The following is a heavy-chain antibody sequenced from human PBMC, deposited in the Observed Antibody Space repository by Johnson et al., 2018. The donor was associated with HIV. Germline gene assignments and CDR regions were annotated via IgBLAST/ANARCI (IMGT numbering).Heavy chain of an antibody. D-gene: IGHD1-14*01. CDR1: GFTISSNY. CDR3: ARDTPARSEYNSPPLAFDI. Sequence: MLLVESGGGLVQPGGSLILSCAASGFTISSNYMSWVRQAPGKGLEWVSLIYSGGSTYYADSVKGRFTISRDNSKNTLYPQMNSLRAEYTAVYYCARDTPARSEYNSPPLAFDIWGQGTMVTVSS. CDR2: IYSGGST. J-gene: IGHJ3*02. V-gene: IGHV3-66*01.